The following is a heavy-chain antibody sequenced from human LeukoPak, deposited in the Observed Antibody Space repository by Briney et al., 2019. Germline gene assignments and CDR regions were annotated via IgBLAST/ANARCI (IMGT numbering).Heavy chain of an antibody. CDR2: ISSSGSTI. D-gene: IGHD2-2*02. V-gene: IGHV3-11*01. J-gene: IGHJ6*02. CDR1: GFTFSDYY. Sequence: PGGSLRLSCAASGFTFSDYYMSWIRQAPGKGLEWVSYISSSGSTIYYADSVKGRFTISRDNAKNSLYLQMNSLRAEDTAVYYCARESCSSTSCYIYYYYGMDVWGQGTTVTVSS. CDR3: ARESCSSTSCYIYYYYGMDV.